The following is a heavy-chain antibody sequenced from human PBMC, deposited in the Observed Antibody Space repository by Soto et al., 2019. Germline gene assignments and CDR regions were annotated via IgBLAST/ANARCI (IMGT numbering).Heavy chain of an antibody. CDR2: ISAYNGNT. D-gene: IGHD3-22*01. V-gene: IGHV1-18*01. CDR1: GYTFTSYG. J-gene: IGHJ4*02. Sequence: ASVKVSCKASGYTFTSYGISWVRQAPGQGLEWMGWISAYNGNTNYAQKLQGRVTMTTDTSTSTAYMELRSMRSDATAVYYCARDMYYYDSSGLGYFDYWGQGTLVTVAS. CDR3: ARDMYYYDSSGLGYFDY.